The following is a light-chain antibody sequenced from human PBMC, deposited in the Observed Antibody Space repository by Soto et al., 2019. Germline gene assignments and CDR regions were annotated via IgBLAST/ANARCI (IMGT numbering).Light chain of an antibody. CDR3: LQDINYPWT. Sequence: AIQMTQSPSSLSASVGDRVTISCRASQAIGNALGGYQQKPGKPPKVLIYGASNLQTGVPPRFSGSGPGTDFTLAISSLQPEDAATCYCLQDINYPWTFGQGTKVEIK. CDR2: GAS. V-gene: IGKV1-6*01. J-gene: IGKJ1*01. CDR1: QAIGNA.